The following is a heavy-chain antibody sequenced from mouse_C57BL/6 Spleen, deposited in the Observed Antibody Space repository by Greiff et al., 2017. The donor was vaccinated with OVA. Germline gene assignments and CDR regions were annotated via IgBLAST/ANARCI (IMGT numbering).Heavy chain of an antibody. D-gene: IGHD2-5*01. Sequence: QVQLQQPGAELVRPGSSVKLSCKASGYTFTSYWMAWVKQRPGQGLEWIGNIYPSDSETHYNQKFKDKATLTVDKSSSTAYMQLSSLTSEDSAVYYCARSRGGPYSNCDFGGWGKGTTLTVSS. V-gene: IGHV1-61*01. J-gene: IGHJ2*01. CDR3: ARSRGGPYSNCDFGG. CDR2: IYPSDSET. CDR1: GYTFTSYW.